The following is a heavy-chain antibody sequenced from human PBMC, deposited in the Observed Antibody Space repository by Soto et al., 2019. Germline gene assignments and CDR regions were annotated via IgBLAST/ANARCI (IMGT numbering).Heavy chain of an antibody. CDR2: IFFLGST. CDR1: GGSIGNSTYY. V-gene: IGHV4-61*01. D-gene: IGHD6-13*01. J-gene: IGHJ4*02. CDR3: ARQFSPAAAEYYFDH. Sequence: SETLSLTCTVTGGSIGNSTYYWNWIRHLPGKGLEWIGYIFFLGSTNYNPSLKSRVTISVDTSKNQFSLKLRSVTTADTAVYYCARQFSPAAAEYYFDHWGQGTPVTVPQ.